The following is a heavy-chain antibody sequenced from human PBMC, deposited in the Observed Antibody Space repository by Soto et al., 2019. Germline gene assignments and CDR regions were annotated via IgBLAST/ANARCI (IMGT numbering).Heavy chain of an antibody. D-gene: IGHD6-13*01. V-gene: IGHV1-2*04. J-gene: IGHJ3*02. CDR3: GRVKDSSSWYDAFDI. CDR1: GYTFTGYY. Sequence: GASVKVSCKASGYTFTGYYMHRVLQAPGQGLEWMGWINPNSGGTNYAQKFQGWVTMTRDTSISTAYMELSRLRSDDTAVYYCGRVKDSSSWYDAFDIWGQGTMVTVSS. CDR2: INPNSGGT.